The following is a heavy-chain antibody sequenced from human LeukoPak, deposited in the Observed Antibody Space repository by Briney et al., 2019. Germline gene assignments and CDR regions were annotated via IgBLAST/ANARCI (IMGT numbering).Heavy chain of an antibody. J-gene: IGHJ6*02. D-gene: IGHD5-24*01. CDR3: ARRSGFRDGYNYYYYYGMDV. CDR1: GGSFSGYY. CDR2: IYTSGST. Sequence: SETLSLTCAVYGGSFSGYYWIWIRQPAGKGLEWIGRIYTSGSTNYNPSLKSRVTISVDTSKNQFSLKLSSVTAADTAVYYCARRSGFRDGYNYYYYYGMDVWGQGTTVTVSS. V-gene: IGHV4-59*10.